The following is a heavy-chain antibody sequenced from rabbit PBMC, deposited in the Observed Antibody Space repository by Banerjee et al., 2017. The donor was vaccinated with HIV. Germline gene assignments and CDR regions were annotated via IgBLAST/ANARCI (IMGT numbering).Heavy chain of an antibody. CDR1: GFIFSSKYA. D-gene: IGHD1-1*01. CDR2: IGTSTGNT. V-gene: IGHV1S45*01. J-gene: IGHJ6*01. CDR3: ARDPYDENGSGAL. Sequence: QQQLEESGGGLVTPEGSLTLTCTASGFIFSSKYAMCWVRQARGKGLEWIACIGTSTGNTYYASWAKGRFTISKTSSTTVTLQMTSLTAADTATYFCARDPYDENGSGALRGPGTLVTVS.